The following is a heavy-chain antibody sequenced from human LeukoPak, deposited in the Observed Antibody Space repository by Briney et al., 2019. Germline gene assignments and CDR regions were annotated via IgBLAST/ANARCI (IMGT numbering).Heavy chain of an antibody. CDR2: IYYTGTA. CDR1: GGSISSSLYH. V-gene: IGHV4-39*01. D-gene: IGHD3/OR15-3a*01. J-gene: IGHJ5*02. CDR3: ARQEIGLRSFDP. Sequence: SETLSLTCTVPGGSISSSLYHWGWIRQSPGKNLEWLGSIYYTGTAHYNPSLKSRVTISVDTSKNQFSLNLSSVTAADTAVYYCARQEIGLRSFDPWGQGTLVTVSS.